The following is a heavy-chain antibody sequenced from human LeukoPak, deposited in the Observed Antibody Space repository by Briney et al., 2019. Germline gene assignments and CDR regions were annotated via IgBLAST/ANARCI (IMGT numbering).Heavy chain of an antibody. V-gene: IGHV3-7*03. D-gene: IGHD5-18*01. CDR3: ARGPNTAMVS. CDR2: INSDGSEG. Sequence: GGSLRLSCAVSGFTFSGFWMSWSRQAPGKGLEWVASINSDGSEGYYADVVKGRFTISRDNAKNSLYLQINSLRAEDTAVYYCARGPNTAMVSWGQGTPVTVSS. J-gene: IGHJ4*02. CDR1: GFTFSGFW.